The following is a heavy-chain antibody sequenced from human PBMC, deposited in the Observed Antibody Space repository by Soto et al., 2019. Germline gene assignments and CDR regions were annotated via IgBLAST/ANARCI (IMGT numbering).Heavy chain of an antibody. CDR1: GFTFSSYW. J-gene: IGHJ4*02. CDR3: AAGSGYLIDY. D-gene: IGHD6-25*01. Sequence: DVQLVESGGDLVQPGGSLRLSCEASGFTFSSYWMNWVRQAPGKGLEWVAIIRKDGSEKYYVDSVNGRFTISRDNAKNSLYLHMNDPRAEDTAVYYCAAGSGYLIDYWGRGTLVTVSS. V-gene: IGHV3-7*03. CDR2: IRKDGSEK.